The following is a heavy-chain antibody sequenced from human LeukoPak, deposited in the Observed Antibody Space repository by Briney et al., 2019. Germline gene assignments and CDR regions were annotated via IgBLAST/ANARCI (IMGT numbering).Heavy chain of an antibody. V-gene: IGHV4-4*07. CDR2: IYTSGST. D-gene: IGHD6-13*01. CDR3: ARERSIAAAANDHDAFDI. J-gene: IGHJ3*02. Sequence: TPSETLSLTCTVSGGSISSYYWSWIRQPAGKGLEWIGRIYTSGSTNYNPSLKSRVTMSVDTSKNQFSLKLSSVTAADTAVYYCARERSIAAAANDHDAFDIWGQGTMVTVSS. CDR1: GGSISSYY.